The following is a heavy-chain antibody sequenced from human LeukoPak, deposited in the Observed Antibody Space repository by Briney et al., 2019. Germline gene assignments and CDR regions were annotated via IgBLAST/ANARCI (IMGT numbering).Heavy chain of an antibody. CDR3: ARDLGDSGSYYKGGYFQH. CDR1: GYTFTSYY. J-gene: IGHJ1*01. Sequence: ASVKVSCKASGYTFTSYYMHWVRQAPGQGLEWMGIINPSGGSTSYAQKFQGRVTMTRDTSTSTVYMELSSLRSEDTAVYYCARDLGDSGSYYKGGYFQHWGQGTLVTVSS. V-gene: IGHV1-46*01. CDR2: INPSGGST. D-gene: IGHD1-26*01.